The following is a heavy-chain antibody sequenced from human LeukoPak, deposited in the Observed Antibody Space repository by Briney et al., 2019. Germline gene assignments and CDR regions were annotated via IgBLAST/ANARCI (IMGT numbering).Heavy chain of an antibody. V-gene: IGHV1-24*01. CDR1: GYTLTELS. Sequence: ASVKVSCKVSGYTLTELSMHWVRQAPGKGLEWMGGFDPEDGETIYAQKFQGRATMTEDTSTDTAYMELSSLRSEDTAVYYCATDLHSGWTTVTTGYWGQGTLVTVSS. CDR3: ATDLHSGWTTVTTGY. D-gene: IGHD4-17*01. J-gene: IGHJ4*02. CDR2: FDPEDGET.